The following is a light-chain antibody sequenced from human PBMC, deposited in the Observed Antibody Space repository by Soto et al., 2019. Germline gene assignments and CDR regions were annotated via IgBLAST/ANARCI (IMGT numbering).Light chain of an antibody. Sequence: QSVLTQPPSASGSPGQSVTISCTGTSSDVGGYNYVSWYQHHPGKAHKLMIYEVSKRPSGVPDRFSGSKSGNTASLTVSGLQAEDEDDYYCSSYAGSNNVVFGGGTKLTVL. CDR3: SSYAGSNNVV. CDR1: SSDVGGYNY. V-gene: IGLV2-8*01. J-gene: IGLJ2*01. CDR2: EVS.